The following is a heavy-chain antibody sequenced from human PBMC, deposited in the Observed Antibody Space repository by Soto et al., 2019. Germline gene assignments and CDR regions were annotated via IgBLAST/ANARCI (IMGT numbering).Heavy chain of an antibody. Sequence: PSETLSLTCTVSGGSISSYYWSWIRQPAGKGLEWIGRIYTSGSTNYNPSLKSRVTMSVDTSKNQFSLKLSSVTAADTAVYYCARDYLGGSYSSSWKKPYYYYYGMDVWGQGTTVTVSS. V-gene: IGHV4-4*07. CDR1: GGSISSYY. D-gene: IGHD6-13*01. J-gene: IGHJ6*02. CDR2: IYTSGST. CDR3: ARDYLGGSYSSSWKKPYYYYYGMDV.